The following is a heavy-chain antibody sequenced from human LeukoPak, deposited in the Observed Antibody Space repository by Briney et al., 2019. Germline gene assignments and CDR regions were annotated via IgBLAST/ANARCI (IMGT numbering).Heavy chain of an antibody. V-gene: IGHV3-53*01. CDR3: ARPYCSGGSCSRGLEY. Sequence: GGFLRLSCAASGFTVSSNYMSWVRQAPGKGLEWVSVIYSGGTTYYADSVKGRFTISRDNSKNTLYLQMNSLRAEDTAVYYCARPYCSGGSCSRGLEYWGQGTLVTVSS. CDR1: GFTVSSNY. D-gene: IGHD2-15*01. CDR2: IYSGGTT. J-gene: IGHJ4*02.